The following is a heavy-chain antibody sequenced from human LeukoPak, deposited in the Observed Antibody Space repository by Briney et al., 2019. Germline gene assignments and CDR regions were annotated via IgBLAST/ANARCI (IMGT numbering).Heavy chain of an antibody. CDR1: GFIFSSYS. CDR3: ARDRSSSGYYPFDY. CDR2: ISTTGSTI. J-gene: IGHJ4*02. D-gene: IGHD3-22*01. Sequence: PGGSLRLSCAASGFIFSSYSMNWVRQAPGKGLEWVSYISTTGSTIYYADSVKSRFTISRDNAKNSLYLQMNSLRDEDTAVYYCARDRSSSGYYPFDYWGQGTLVTVSS. V-gene: IGHV3-48*02.